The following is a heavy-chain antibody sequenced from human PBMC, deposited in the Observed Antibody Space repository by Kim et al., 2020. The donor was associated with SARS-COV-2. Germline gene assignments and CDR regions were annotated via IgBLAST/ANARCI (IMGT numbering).Heavy chain of an antibody. CDR1: AFTFSSYS. CDR3: AREVLLWFGPFDP. Sequence: GGSLRLSCAASAFTFSSYSMNWVRQAPGKGLEWVSYISSSSSTIYYADSVKGRFTISRDNARNSLYLQMNSLRDEDTAVYYCAREVLLWFGPFDPWGQGTLVTVSS. CDR2: ISSSSSTI. D-gene: IGHD3-10*01. V-gene: IGHV3-48*02. J-gene: IGHJ5*02.